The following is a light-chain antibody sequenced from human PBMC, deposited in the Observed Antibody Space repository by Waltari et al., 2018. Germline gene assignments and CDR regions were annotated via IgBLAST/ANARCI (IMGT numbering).Light chain of an antibody. V-gene: IGLV8-61*01. Sequence: QTVVTQEPSFSVSPGGTVTLTCGLNSGSVSATNFPSWYQQTPGQPPRALMYYIGSRTSGVPNRFSGSIIGDKAALTITGAQADDESDYYCALYVHSGLWIFGGGTRLTVL. J-gene: IGLJ2*01. CDR3: ALYVHSGLWI. CDR1: SGSVSATNF. CDR2: YIG.